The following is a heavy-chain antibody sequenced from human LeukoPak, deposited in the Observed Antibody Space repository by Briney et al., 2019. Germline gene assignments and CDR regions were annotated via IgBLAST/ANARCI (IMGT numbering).Heavy chain of an antibody. V-gene: IGHV1-18*01. D-gene: IGHD3-3*01. J-gene: IGHJ5*02. CDR1: GYTFTSYG. CDR3: ARGDYDFWSRNWFDP. Sequence: ASVKVSCKASGYTFTSYGISWVRQAPGQGLEWMGWISAYNGNTNYAQKLQGRVTMTTDTSTSTAYMELRSLRSEDTAVYYCARGDYDFWSRNWFDPWGQGTLVTVSS. CDR2: ISAYNGNT.